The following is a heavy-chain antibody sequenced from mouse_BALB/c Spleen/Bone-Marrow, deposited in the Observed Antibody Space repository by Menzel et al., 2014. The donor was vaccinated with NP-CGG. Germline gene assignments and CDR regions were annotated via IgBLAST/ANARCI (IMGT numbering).Heavy chain of an antibody. J-gene: IGHJ2*01. CDR3: ALYYDHDVGY. CDR2: IDPANGNT. V-gene: IGHV14-3*02. D-gene: IGHD2-4*01. Sequence: VQLKQSGAELVKPGASVKLSCTASGFNIKDTYMHWVKQRPEQGLEWIGRIDPANGNTKYDPKFQGKATITADTSSHTAYLQLSSLTSEDTAVYYCALYYDHDVGYWGQGTTLTVSS. CDR1: GFNIKDTY.